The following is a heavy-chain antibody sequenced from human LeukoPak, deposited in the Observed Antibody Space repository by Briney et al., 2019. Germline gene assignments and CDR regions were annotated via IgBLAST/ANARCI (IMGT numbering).Heavy chain of an antibody. J-gene: IGHJ3*02. D-gene: IGHD2-2*01. CDR3: ARRGGVVPAASAFDI. CDR2: ISSSGSTI. CDR1: GFTFSDYY. V-gene: IGHV3-11*04. Sequence: GGSLRLSCAASGFTFSDYYMSWIRQAPGKGLEWVSYISSSGSTIYYADSVKGRFTISRDNAKNTLYLQMNSLRAEDTAVYYCARRGGVVPAASAFDIWGQGTMVTVSS.